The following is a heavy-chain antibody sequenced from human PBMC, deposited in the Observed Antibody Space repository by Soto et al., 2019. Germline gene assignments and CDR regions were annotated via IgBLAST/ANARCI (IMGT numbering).Heavy chain of an antibody. J-gene: IGHJ5*02. V-gene: IGHV3-74*01. CDR1: GFTFSSYW. Sequence: GGSLRLSCAASGFTFSSYWMHWVRQAPGKGLVWVSRINSDGSSTSYADSVKGRFTISRDNAKNTLYLQMNSLRAEDTAVYYCSYCSSTSCRFDPWGQGTLVTVSS. CDR3: SYCSSTSCRFDP. CDR2: INSDGSST. D-gene: IGHD2-2*01.